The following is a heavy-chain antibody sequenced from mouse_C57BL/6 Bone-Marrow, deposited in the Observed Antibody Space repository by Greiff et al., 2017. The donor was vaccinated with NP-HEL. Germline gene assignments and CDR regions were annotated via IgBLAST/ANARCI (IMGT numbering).Heavy chain of an antibody. CDR2: IHPNSGST. J-gene: IGHJ4*01. D-gene: IGHD2-10*02. CDR1: GYTFTSYW. Sequence: QVQLQQPGAELVKPGASVKLSCKASGYTFTSYWMHWVKQRPGQGLEWIGMIHPNSGSTNYNEKFKSKATLTVDKSSSTAYMQLSSLTSEVSAVYYCARWGYGNYFYAMDYWGQGTSVTVSS. V-gene: IGHV1-64*01. CDR3: ARWGYGNYFYAMDY.